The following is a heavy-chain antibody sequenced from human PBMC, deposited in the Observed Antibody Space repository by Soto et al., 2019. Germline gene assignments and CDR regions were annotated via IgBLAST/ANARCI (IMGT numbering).Heavy chain of an antibody. CDR3: AKALRPSVNFFYYMDV. CDR1: GFTFGSYA. CDR2: LGGNGFTT. Sequence: EVQLLESGGGLVQPGGSLRLSCVVSGFTFGSYAMSWVRQAPEKGPEWVAILGGNGFTTYYADSVKGRFTISGDKSKSTLFLQMNSLRAYDTGVYYCAKALRPSVNFFYYMDVWGRGTSVTVSS. D-gene: IGHD2-2*01. V-gene: IGHV3-23*01. J-gene: IGHJ6*03.